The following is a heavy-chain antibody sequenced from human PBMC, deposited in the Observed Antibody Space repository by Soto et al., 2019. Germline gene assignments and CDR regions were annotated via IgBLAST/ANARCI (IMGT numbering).Heavy chain of an antibody. CDR1: GDSVSSNSAA. J-gene: IGHJ4*02. V-gene: IGHV6-1*01. CDR2: AYYRSKWYN. CDR3: SRGFKTNFDY. Sequence: SQTLSLTCAISGDSVSSNSAAWNWIRQSPSRGLEWLGRAYYRSKWYNDYAISVKSRITINPDTSKNQFSLQLNSVTPDDTAVYYCSRGFKTNFDYWGQGTLVTVSS.